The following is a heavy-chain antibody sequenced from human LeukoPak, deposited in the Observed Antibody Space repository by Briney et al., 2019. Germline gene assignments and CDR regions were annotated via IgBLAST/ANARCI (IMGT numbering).Heavy chain of an antibody. CDR1: GFTFSSYE. CDR3: ARGPGIVLVVTATYFDF. V-gene: IGHV3-48*03. CDR2: ICSGGSSI. D-gene: IGHD2-15*01. J-gene: IGHJ4*02. Sequence: GGSLRLSCAASGFTFSSYEMNWVRQAPGKGLEWVSYICSGGSSISYADSVKGRFTIARDNAKNSLYLQMSSLRAEDTAVYYCARGPGIVLVVTATYFDFWGPGTLVTVSS.